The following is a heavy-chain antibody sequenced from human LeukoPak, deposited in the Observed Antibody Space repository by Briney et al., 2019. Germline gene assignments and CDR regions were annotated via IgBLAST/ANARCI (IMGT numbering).Heavy chain of an antibody. J-gene: IGHJ6*02. V-gene: IGHV3-49*04. CDR3: TRARGYSFYYYYGMDV. Sequence: GGSLRLSCTASGFTFGDYAMSWVRQAPGKGLEWVGFIRSKAYGGTTEYAASVKGRFTISRDDSKSIAYLQMNSLKTEDTAVYYCTRARGYSFYYYYGMDVWGQGTTVTVSS. CDR2: IRSKAYGGTT. CDR1: GFTFGDYA. D-gene: IGHD4-11*01.